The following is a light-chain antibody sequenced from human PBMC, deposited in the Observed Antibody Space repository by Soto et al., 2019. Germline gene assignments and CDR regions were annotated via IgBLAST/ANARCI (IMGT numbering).Light chain of an antibody. Sequence: DIVMTQSPDSLAVSLGERATINCKSSQSVLYTSNNKNYLAWYQQKPGQPPKLLIYWASTRESGVPDRFSGSGSGTDFTLTISSLQAEDVAFYYCQHYYSTPFTFGPGTKVDIK. J-gene: IGKJ3*01. CDR3: QHYYSTPFT. CDR2: WAS. CDR1: QSVLYTSNNKNY. V-gene: IGKV4-1*01.